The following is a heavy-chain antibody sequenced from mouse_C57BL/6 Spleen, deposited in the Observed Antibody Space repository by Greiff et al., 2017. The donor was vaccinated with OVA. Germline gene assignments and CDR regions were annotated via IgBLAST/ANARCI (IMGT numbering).Heavy chain of an antibody. V-gene: IGHV1-42*01. J-gene: IGHJ3*01. CDR3: ARYEYDGTWFAY. CDR2: INPSTGGT. Sequence: EVQLQQSGPELVKPGASVKISCKASGYSFTGYYMNWVKQSPEKSLEWIGEINPSTGGTTYNQKFKAKATLTVDKSSSTAYMQLQSLTSEDSAVYYCARYEYDGTWFAYWGQGTLVTVSA. CDR1: GYSFTGYY. D-gene: IGHD2-4*01.